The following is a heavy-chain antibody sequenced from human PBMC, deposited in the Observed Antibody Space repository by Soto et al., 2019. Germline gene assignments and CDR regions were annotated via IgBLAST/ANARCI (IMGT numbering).Heavy chain of an antibody. Sequence: GGSLRLSCAASDFDFNSYGIHWVRQAPGKGLEWVAASSYDGRETFYADSAKGRFTVSKEMSKNTAFLQMNALRHEDTAVYFCARDSGWPILNFDNWGQGTPVTVSS. J-gene: IGHJ4*02. CDR2: SSYDGRET. CDR3: ARDSGWPILNFDN. CDR1: DFDFNSYG. D-gene: IGHD3-10*01. V-gene: IGHV3-30*03.